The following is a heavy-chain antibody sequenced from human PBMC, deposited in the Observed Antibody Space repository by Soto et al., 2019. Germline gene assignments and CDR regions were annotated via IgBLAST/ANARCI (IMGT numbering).Heavy chain of an antibody. V-gene: IGHV1-46*01. J-gene: IGHJ5*02. CDR3: ARDMYTMVRGPDNWFDP. CDR2: INPSGGST. Sequence: ASVKVSCKASGYTFTSYYMHWVRQAPGQGLEWMGIINPSGGSTSYAQKFQGRVTMTRDTSTSTVYMELSSLRSEDTAVYYCARDMYTMVRGPDNWFDPWGQGTLVTVSS. CDR1: GYTFTSYY. D-gene: IGHD3-10*01.